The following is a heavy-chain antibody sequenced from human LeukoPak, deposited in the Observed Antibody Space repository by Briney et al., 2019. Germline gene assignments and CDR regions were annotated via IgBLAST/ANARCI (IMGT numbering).Heavy chain of an antibody. CDR2: IHNSGTS. J-gene: IGHJ5*02. CDR1: DDSISDYY. V-gene: IGHV4-59*12. D-gene: IGHD3-10*01. Sequence: SETLSLTCTVSDDSISDYYRGWIRQPPGKGLEWIGYIHNSGTSTYNLSLTSRVTISVDTSKNQFSLKLSSVTAADTAVYYCGVTMVRGVIRPFDPWGQGTLVTVSS. CDR3: GVTMVRGVIRPFDP.